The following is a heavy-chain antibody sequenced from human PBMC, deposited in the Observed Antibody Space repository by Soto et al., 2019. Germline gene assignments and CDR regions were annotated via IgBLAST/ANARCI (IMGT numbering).Heavy chain of an antibody. CDR2: ISYDGSNQ. J-gene: IGHJ4*02. V-gene: IGHV3-30*18. CDR1: GFTFNIYG. CDR3: AKDQASGQGSFDS. Sequence: GGSLRLSCAASGFTFNIYGMHWVRQAPDKGLEWVALISYDGSNQYYADSVKGRFTISRDNSKNTLFLQMNSLRADDTAVYYCAKDQASGQGSFDSWGQGTLVTVS.